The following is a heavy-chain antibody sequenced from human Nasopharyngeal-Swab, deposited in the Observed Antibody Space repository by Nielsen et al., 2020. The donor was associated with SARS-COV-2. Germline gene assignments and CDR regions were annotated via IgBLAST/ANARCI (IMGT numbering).Heavy chain of an antibody. D-gene: IGHD3-3*01. V-gene: IGHV3-21*01. CDR2: ISSSSTYI. J-gene: IGHJ4*02. CDR3: ARSPYYDFWSGYYTRFDY. Sequence: VCQAPGKGLEWVLGISSSSTYIYYADSVKGRFTVSRDNAKNSLYLQMSSLTTEDAAVYYCARSPYYDFWSGYYTRFDYWGRGTLVTVSS.